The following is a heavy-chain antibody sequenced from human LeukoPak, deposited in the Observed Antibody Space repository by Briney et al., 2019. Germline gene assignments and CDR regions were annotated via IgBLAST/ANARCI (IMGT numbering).Heavy chain of an antibody. CDR1: GYTFTRYD. Sequence: ASVKVSCKASGYTFTRYDINWVRQATGQGLEWMGWMNPNRGNTGYAQKFQGRVTMTRNTSISTAYMELSSLRFEDTAVYYCARGDNWFDPWGQGTLVTVSS. CDR3: ARGDNWFDP. J-gene: IGHJ5*02. V-gene: IGHV1-8*01. CDR2: MNPNRGNT.